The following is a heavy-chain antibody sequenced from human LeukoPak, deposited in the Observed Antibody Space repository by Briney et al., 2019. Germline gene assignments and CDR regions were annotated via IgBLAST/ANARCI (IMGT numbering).Heavy chain of an antibody. D-gene: IGHD6-19*01. CDR2: ISSSSNYI. Sequence: PGGSLRLSCAASGFSFSSYSMKWVRQAPGKGLEWVSSISSSSNYIYYADSVKGRFTISRDNAKNSLYLQMNSLRAEDTAVYYCARDAAVAGTGWFDPWGQGTLVTVSS. CDR1: GFSFSSYS. CDR3: ARDAAVAGTGWFDP. J-gene: IGHJ5*02. V-gene: IGHV3-21*01.